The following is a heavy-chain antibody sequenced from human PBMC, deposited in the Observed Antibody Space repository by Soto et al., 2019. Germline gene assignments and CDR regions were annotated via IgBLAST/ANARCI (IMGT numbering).Heavy chain of an antibody. D-gene: IGHD3-3*01. Sequence: SGPTLVKPTQTLTLTCTFSGFSLSTSGVGVGWIRQPPGKALEWLALIYWNDDKRYSPSLKSRLTITKDTSKNQVVLKMTNMDPVDTTPYYCAHSSLLESLTIFGVVSPTLVWFDPWGQGTLVTVSS. CDR2: IYWNDDK. V-gene: IGHV2-5*01. J-gene: IGHJ5*02. CDR1: GFSLSTSGVG. CDR3: AHSSLLESLTIFGVVSPTLVWFDP.